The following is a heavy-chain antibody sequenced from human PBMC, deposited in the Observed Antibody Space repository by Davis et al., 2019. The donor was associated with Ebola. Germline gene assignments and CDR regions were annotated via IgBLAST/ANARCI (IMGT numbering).Heavy chain of an antibody. CDR1: GFTFSSYA. CDR3: ARELGYYGMDV. Sequence: GESLKISCAASGFTFSSYAMHWVRQAPGKGPEWVAFMSYDGSNKYYADSVKGRFTISRDNSKNTLYLQMNSLGTEDTAVYHCARELGYYGMDVWGKGTTVTVSS. V-gene: IGHV3-30-3*01. CDR2: MSYDGSNK. J-gene: IGHJ6*04.